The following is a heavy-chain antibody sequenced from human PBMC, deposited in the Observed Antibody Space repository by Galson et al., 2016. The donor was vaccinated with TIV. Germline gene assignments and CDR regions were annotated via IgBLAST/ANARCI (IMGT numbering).Heavy chain of an antibody. V-gene: IGHV3-23*01. CDR3: AKDLGFFDGSGFQGIKHPDY. CDR2: ISGVNAGT. Sequence: SLRLSCAASGFIFSNSAMYWVRQAPGKGLEWVSSISGVNAGTYYADSVKGRFTISRDNSKNTLYLQMSGLRAQDTAVYYCAKDLGFFDGSGFQGIKHPDYWGQGTLVTVSS. D-gene: IGHD3-22*01. CDR1: GFIFSNSA. J-gene: IGHJ4*02.